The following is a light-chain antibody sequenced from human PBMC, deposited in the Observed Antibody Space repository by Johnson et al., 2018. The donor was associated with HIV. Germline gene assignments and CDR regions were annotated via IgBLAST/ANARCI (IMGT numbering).Light chain of an antibody. CDR2: DNY. Sequence: QSVLTQPPSVSAAPGQKVTISCSGSSSNIGNNYVSWYQQLPGTAPKLLIYDNYKRPSGIPDRFSASKSGTSATLGITGLQTGDEGDYYCGTWDRSLSAGGGFGTGTKVTVL. V-gene: IGLV1-51*01. J-gene: IGLJ1*01. CDR1: SSNIGNNY. CDR3: GTWDRSLSAGGG.